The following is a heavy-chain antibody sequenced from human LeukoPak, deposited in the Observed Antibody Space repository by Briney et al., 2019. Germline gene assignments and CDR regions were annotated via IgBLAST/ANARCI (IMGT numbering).Heavy chain of an antibody. J-gene: IGHJ5*02. CDR1: GFTFSDYY. D-gene: IGHD1-14*01. Sequence: GRSLRLSCAASGFTFSDYYMSWIRQAPGKGLEWVSYISSSGSTIYYADSVKGRFTISRDNAKNSLYLQMNSLRAEDTAVYYCARDKSYSTLPGTSRNWFDPWGQGTLVTVSS. CDR3: ARDKSYSTLPGTSRNWFDP. V-gene: IGHV3-11*04. CDR2: ISSSGSTI.